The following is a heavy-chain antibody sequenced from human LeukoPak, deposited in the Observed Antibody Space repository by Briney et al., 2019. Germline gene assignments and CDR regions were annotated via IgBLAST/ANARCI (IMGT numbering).Heavy chain of an antibody. CDR2: ISGSGGST. J-gene: IGHJ4*02. CDR3: AKIGHDIVVVVAANLDY. V-gene: IGHV3-23*01. D-gene: IGHD2-15*01. CDR1: GFTFSSYA. Sequence: GGSLRLSCAASGFTFSSYAMSWVRQAPGKVLEWVSAISGSGGSTYYADSVKGRFTISRDNSKNTLYLQMNSLRAEDTAVYYCAKIGHDIVVVVAANLDYWGQGTLVTVSS.